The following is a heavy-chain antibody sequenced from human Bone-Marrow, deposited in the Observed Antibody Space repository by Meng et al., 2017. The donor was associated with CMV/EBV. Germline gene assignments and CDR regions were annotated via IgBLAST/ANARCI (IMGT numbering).Heavy chain of an antibody. J-gene: IGHJ5*02. CDR2: ISSSSSYI. CDR1: GFTFSSYS. D-gene: IGHD3-3*01. Sequence: GGSLRLSCAASGFTFSSYSMNWVRQAPGKGLEWVSSISSSSSYIYYADSVKGRFTISRDNAKNSLYLQMNSLRGDDTAMYYCARDRVEYYDFWSGYYGSERRNWFDPWGQGTLVTVSS. CDR3: ARDRVEYYDFWSGYYGSERRNWFDP. V-gene: IGHV3-21*04.